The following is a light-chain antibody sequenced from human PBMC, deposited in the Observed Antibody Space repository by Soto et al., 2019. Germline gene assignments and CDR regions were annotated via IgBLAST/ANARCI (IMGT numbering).Light chain of an antibody. CDR3: SSYTSSSTYV. J-gene: IGLJ1*01. Sequence: LTQPASVSESPGQSITISCTGTSRDVGGYNYVSWYQQHPGEVPRLVIYEVSNRPSGVSSRFSGSKSGNTASLTIPGLLAEDEADYYCSSYTSSSTYVFGNGTKVTVL. CDR1: SRDVGGYNY. V-gene: IGLV2-14*01. CDR2: EVS.